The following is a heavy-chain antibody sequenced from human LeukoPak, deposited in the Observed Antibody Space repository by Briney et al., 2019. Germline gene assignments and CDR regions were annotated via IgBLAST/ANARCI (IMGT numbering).Heavy chain of an antibody. CDR2: ISYDGSNK. Sequence: PGGSLRLSCAASGFIFSSYGMHWVRQAPGKGLECVAVISYDGSNKYYADSVKGRFTISRDNSKNTLYLQMNSLRAEDTAVYYCARGPLYCSSTSCQTSWFDPWGQGTLVTVSS. CDR1: GFIFSSYG. CDR3: ARGPLYCSSTSCQTSWFDP. J-gene: IGHJ5*02. D-gene: IGHD2-2*01. V-gene: IGHV3-30*03.